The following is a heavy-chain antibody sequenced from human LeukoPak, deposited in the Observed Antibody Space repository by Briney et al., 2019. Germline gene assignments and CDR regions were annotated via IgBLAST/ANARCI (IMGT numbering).Heavy chain of an antibody. V-gene: IGHV1-24*01. J-gene: IGHJ3*02. Sequence: GASVKVSCKVSGYTLTELSMHWVRQAPGKGLEWMGGFDPEDGETIYAQKFQGRVTITADKSTSTAYMELSSLRSEDTAVYYCAREGFRDPDMIGRPYLAFDIWGQGTMVTVSS. CDR3: AREGFRDPDMIGRPYLAFDI. CDR2: FDPEDGET. CDR1: GYTLTELS. D-gene: IGHD3-22*01.